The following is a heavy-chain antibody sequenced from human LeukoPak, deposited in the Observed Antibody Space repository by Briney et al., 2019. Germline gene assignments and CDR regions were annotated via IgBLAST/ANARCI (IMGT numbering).Heavy chain of an antibody. CDR2: ITASGAST. V-gene: IGHV3-23*01. CDR3: ASGITMVRGAGVDY. Sequence: GGSLRLSCAASGLTFFKYSMTWVRQAPGKGLEWVAAITASGASTDYADSVKGRFTISRDNSKNTLYLQMNSLRAEDTAVYYCASGITMVRGAGVDYWGQGTLVTVSS. D-gene: IGHD3-10*01. CDR1: GLTFFKYS. J-gene: IGHJ4*02.